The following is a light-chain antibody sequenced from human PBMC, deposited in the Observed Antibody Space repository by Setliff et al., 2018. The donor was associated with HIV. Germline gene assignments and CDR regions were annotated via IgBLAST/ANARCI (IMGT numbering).Light chain of an antibody. J-gene: IGLJ1*01. V-gene: IGLV2-14*01. CDR2: EVF. Sequence: QSALTQPASVSASPGQSITISCTGTTSDISHYNFVSWYQQHPDSAPKLLIYEVFNRPSGVSHRFSGSKSGNTASLTIPGLQAEDEADYYCSSYARTNLFVFGTGTKVTV. CDR3: SSYARTNLFV. CDR1: TSDISHYNF.